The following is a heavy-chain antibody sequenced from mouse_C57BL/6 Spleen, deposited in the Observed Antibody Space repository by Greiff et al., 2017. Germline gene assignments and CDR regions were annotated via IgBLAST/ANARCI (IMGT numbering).Heavy chain of an antibody. D-gene: IGHD2-5*01. V-gene: IGHV1-9*01. CDR2: ILPGSGST. J-gene: IGHJ1*03. CDR3: ARSDYSNIWYFDV. Sequence: QVQLQQSGAELMKPGASVKLSCQATGSTFTGYWLEWVQQRPGHGLEWLGEILPGSGSTNYNAKFKGKATFTADTSSNTAYMQLSSRTTEDSAIYYCARSDYSNIWYFDVWGTGTTVTVSS. CDR1: GSTFTGYW.